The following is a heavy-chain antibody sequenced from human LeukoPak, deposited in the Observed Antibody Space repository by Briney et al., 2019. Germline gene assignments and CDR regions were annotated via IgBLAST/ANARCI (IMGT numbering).Heavy chain of an antibody. V-gene: IGHV3-15*01. J-gene: IGHJ4*02. CDR2: IKSKTDGGTT. D-gene: IGHD1-26*01. CDR1: GFTFSSYA. CDR3: TTETSGATTGFDY. Sequence: GGSLRLSCAASGFTFSSYAISWVRQAPGKGLEWVGRIKSKTDGGTTDYAAPVKGRFTISRDDSKNTLYLQMNSLKTEDTAVYYCTTETSGATTGFDYWGQGTLVTVSS.